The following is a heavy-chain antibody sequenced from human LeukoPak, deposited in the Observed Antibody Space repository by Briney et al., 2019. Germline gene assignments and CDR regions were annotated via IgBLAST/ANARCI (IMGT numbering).Heavy chain of an antibody. J-gene: IGHJ4*02. CDR2: IYTSGST. D-gene: IGHD2-15*01. V-gene: IGHV4-4*07. CDR1: GGSICSYY. CDR3: ARGLGYCSGGSCYMDYDY. Sequence: SETLSLTCTVSGGSICSYYWSWIRQPAGKGLEWIGRIYTSGSTNYNPSLKSRVTMSVDTSKNQFSLKLSSVTAADTAVYYCARGLGYCSGGSCYMDYDYWGQGTLVTVSS.